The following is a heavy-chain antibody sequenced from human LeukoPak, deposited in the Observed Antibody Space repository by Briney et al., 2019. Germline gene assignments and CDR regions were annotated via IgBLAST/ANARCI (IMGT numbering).Heavy chain of an antibody. CDR2: IIPIFGTA. V-gene: IGHV1-69*13. Sequence: ASVKVSCKASGYTFTSYYMHWVRQAPGQGLEWMGGIIPIFGTANYAQKFQGRVTITADESTSTAYMELSSLRSEDTAVYYCAVGGGSDAFDIWGQGTMVTVSS. CDR3: AVGGGSDAFDI. CDR1: GYTFTSYY. J-gene: IGHJ3*02. D-gene: IGHD3-16*01.